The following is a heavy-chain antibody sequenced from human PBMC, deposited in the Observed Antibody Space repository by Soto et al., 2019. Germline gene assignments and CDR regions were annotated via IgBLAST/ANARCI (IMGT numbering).Heavy chain of an antibody. CDR1: GGTFSSYA. V-gene: IGHV1-69*13. Sequence: SVKFSCKSSGGTFSSYAISWVRHAPGQGLEWMGGIIPIFGTANYAQKFQGRVTITADESTSTAYMELSSLRSEDTAVYDCARAPRGGVIIVITSAQIDYWGQGTLVTVSS. CDR3: ARAPRGGVIIVITSAQIDY. D-gene: IGHD3-10*01. J-gene: IGHJ4*02. CDR2: IIPIFGTA.